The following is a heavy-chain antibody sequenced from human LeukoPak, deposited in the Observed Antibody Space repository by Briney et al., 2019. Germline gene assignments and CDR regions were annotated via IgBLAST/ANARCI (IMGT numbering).Heavy chain of an antibody. CDR1: GFTFSNYA. CDR2: ISYDGSNK. J-gene: IGHJ3*02. Sequence: GGSLRLSCAASGFTFSNYAMNWVRQAPGKGLEWVAVISYDGSNKYYADSVKGRFTISRDNSKNTLYLQMNSLRAEDTAVYYCARGRKYSYGPVAFDIWGQGTMVTVSS. V-gene: IGHV3-30-3*01. CDR3: ARGRKYSYGPVAFDI. D-gene: IGHD5-18*01.